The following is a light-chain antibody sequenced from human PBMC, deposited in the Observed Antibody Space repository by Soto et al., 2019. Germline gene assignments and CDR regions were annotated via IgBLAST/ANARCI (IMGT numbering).Light chain of an antibody. Sequence: EIVLTQSPATLSLSPGERATLSCRASQSVSSYLAWYQQKPGQAPRLLMSDASNRATGIPARFSGSGSGTEFTLTISSLQSEDFAVYYCQQYNNWPPITFGQGTRLEIK. V-gene: IGKV3-15*01. CDR2: DAS. J-gene: IGKJ5*01. CDR3: QQYNNWPPIT. CDR1: QSVSSY.